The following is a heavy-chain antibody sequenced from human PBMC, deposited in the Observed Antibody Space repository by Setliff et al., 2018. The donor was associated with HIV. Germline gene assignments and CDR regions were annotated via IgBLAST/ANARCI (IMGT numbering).Heavy chain of an antibody. D-gene: IGHD5-12*01. V-gene: IGHV1-18*01. CDR1: GYSFITYG. Sequence: GASVKVSCKASGYSFITYGITWVRQAPGRGLEWMGWISISKGETDYAQKFQGRVIMTTDTSTSTAYMELRSLRSDDTAVYYCARDQALEMATKWGQGTLVTVSS. J-gene: IGHJ4*02. CDR2: ISISKGET. CDR3: ARDQALEMATK.